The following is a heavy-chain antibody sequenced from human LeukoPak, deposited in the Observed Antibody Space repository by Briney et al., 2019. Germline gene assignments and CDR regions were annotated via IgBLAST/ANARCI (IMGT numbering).Heavy chain of an antibody. V-gene: IGHV4-4*07. D-gene: IGHD3-10*01. CDR3: ARSRYYYGSGSYPFDY. Sequence: PSETLSLTCTVSGGSISSSYWSWIRQPAGKGLEWIGRIYTSGSTNYNPSLKSRVTMSVDTSKNQFSLKLSPVTAADTAVYYCARSRYYYGSGSYPFDYWGQGTLVTVSS. CDR1: GGSISSSY. J-gene: IGHJ4*02. CDR2: IYTSGST.